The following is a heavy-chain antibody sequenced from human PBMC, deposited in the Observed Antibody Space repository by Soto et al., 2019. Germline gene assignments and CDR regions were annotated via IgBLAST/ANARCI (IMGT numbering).Heavy chain of an antibody. J-gene: IGHJ6*02. CDR2: ISPGSSTI. D-gene: IGHD5-18*01. CDR3: ATESVDTAMEHRIGMDV. Sequence: EVQLVESGGGLVQPGGSLRLSCAASGFTFSSYSMNWVRQAPGKGLEWVSYISPGSSTIYYADSVKGRFTISRDNAKNSLYLQMNSLRDEDTAVYYCATESVDTAMEHRIGMDVWGQGTTVTVSS. V-gene: IGHV3-48*02. CDR1: GFTFSSYS.